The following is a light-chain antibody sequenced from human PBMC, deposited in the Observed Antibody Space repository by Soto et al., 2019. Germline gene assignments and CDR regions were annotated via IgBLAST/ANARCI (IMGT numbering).Light chain of an antibody. CDR3: QQYDSSPPGYT. V-gene: IGKV3-20*01. CDR1: QSVSNSF. CDR2: GAS. Sequence: EIVLTQSPGTLSLSPGERATLSCRASQSVSNSFLAWNQQKPGQPPRLLIYGASSRATGIPDRFSGSGSGTDFTLTISRLEPEDFAVYYCQQYDSSPPGYTFDQGTKLEIK. J-gene: IGKJ2*01.